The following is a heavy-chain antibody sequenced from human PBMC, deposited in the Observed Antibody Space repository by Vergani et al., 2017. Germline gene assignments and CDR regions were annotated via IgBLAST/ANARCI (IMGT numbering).Heavy chain of an antibody. Sequence: EVQLVEPGGGLVKPGGSLRLSCAASGFTFSSYSMNWVRQAPGKGLEWVSSISSSSSYIYYADLVMGLFTISRNNAKNSLYLQMNSLRAEDTAVYSCAIALVAVADYGMDVWGQGTTVTVSS. CDR2: ISSSSSYI. CDR1: GFTFSSYS. V-gene: IGHV3-21*01. CDR3: AIALVAVADYGMDV. D-gene: IGHD6-19*01. J-gene: IGHJ6*02.